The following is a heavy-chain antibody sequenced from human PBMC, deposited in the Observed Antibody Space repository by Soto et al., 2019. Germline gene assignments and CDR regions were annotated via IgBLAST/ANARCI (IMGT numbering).Heavy chain of an antibody. Sequence: PGGSLRLSCSASGFTFGNYAMHWVRQAPGKGLEYVSAINNNGGSTYYADSVRGRFTISRDNSKNTLYLQMNSLRAEDTAVYYCAKVSEQWLVRRAAFDIWGQGTMVTVSS. D-gene: IGHD6-19*01. J-gene: IGHJ3*02. CDR3: AKVSEQWLVRRAAFDI. V-gene: IGHV3-64*04. CDR2: INNNGGST. CDR1: GFTFGNYA.